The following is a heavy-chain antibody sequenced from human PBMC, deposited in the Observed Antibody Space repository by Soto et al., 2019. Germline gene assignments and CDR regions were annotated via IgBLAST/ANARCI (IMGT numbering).Heavy chain of an antibody. CDR2: IYYSGST. Sequence: XTLSLPCTVSGGSLSSGRYYWSWIRQPPGKGLEWIGYIYYSGSTYYNPSIKSRVTISVDTYKNQFSLKLRSVTAADTAVYYCARRIAAAGTTLDYWGQGNLVTV. V-gene: IGHV4-39*01. D-gene: IGHD6-13*01. CDR3: ARRIAAAGTTLDY. J-gene: IGHJ4*02. CDR1: GGSLSSGRYY.